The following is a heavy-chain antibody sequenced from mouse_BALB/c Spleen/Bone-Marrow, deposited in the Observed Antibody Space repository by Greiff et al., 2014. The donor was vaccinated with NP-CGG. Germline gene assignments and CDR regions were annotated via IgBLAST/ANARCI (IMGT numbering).Heavy chain of an antibody. V-gene: IGHV7-3*02. J-gene: IGHJ2*01. CDR2: IRNKANGYTT. D-gene: IGHD5-1*01. CDR3: ARDYSGYFDF. Sequence: EVQVEESGGGLVQPGGSLRLSCTTSGFTFTDYFMTWVRQPPGRALEWLGFIRNKANGYTTEYNPSVKGRFTISRDTSQGILYLQMNTLRAEDSAIYFCARDYSGYFDFWGQGTPLTVSS. CDR1: GFTFTDYF.